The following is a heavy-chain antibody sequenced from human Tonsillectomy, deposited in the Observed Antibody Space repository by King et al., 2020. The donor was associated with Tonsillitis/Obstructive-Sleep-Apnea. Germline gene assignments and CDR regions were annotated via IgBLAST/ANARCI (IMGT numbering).Heavy chain of an antibody. CDR3: ARDGPGATYYFDY. J-gene: IGHJ4*02. CDR1: GYTFTSYG. CDR2: ISTYNGNT. Sequence: QLVQSGAEVKKPGASVKGSCKASGYTFTSYGITWVRQAPGQGLEWMGWISTYNGNTNYAQKFQGRVTMTTDTSTSTGYMELRSLRSDDTAVYYCARDGPGATYYFDYWGQGTLVTVSS. D-gene: IGHD1-26*01. V-gene: IGHV1-18*01.